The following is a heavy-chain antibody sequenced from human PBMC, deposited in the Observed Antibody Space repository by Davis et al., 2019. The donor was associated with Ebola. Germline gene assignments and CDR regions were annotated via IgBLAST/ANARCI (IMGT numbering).Heavy chain of an antibody. J-gene: IGHJ4*02. Sequence: ASVKVSCKASGYTFNMYAIHWLRQAPGQGLEWMGWINAGNGDTKYSQKFQGRVTFSRDTSASTAYMELRSLRSEDTAVYYCARNAEYGDYPYFFDYWGQGILVTVSS. D-gene: IGHD4-17*01. CDR1: GYTFNMYA. V-gene: IGHV1-3*01. CDR3: ARNAEYGDYPYFFDY. CDR2: INAGNGDT.